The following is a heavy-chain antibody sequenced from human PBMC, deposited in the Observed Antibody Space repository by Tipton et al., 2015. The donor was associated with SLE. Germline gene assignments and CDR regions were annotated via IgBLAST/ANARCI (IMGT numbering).Heavy chain of an antibody. D-gene: IGHD6-13*01. J-gene: IGHJ4*02. CDR1: GFSFSDYF. CDR3: ARGMRVSPGVDY. V-gene: IGHV3-74*01. Sequence: SLRLSCAASGFSFSDYFMHWVRQAPGKGLVWVSRIHADGINTKYADSVKGRFTISRDNAKKTVFLVMNSLQVEDTAVYYCARGMRVSPGVDYWGQGTLVTVSS. CDR2: IHADGINT.